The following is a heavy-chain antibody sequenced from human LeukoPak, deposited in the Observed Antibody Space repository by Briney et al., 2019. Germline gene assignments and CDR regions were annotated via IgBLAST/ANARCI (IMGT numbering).Heavy chain of an antibody. CDR2: IYHSGST. CDR3: ARAPMPYDILTGYYIGNWFDP. D-gene: IGHD3-9*01. J-gene: IGHJ5*02. Sequence: SETLSLTCAVSGGSISSGGYSRSWIRQPPGKGLEWIGYIYHSGSTYYNPSLKSRVTISVDRSKNQFSLKLSSVTAADTAVYYCARAPMPYDILTGYYIGNWFDPWGQGTLVTVSS. V-gene: IGHV4-30-2*01. CDR1: GGSISSGGYS.